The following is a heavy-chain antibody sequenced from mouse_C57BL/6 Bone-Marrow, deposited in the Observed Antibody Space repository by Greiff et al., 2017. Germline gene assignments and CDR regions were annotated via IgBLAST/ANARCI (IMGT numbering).Heavy chain of an antibody. CDR1: AFTFSDYY. D-gene: IGHD1-1*02. V-gene: IGHV5-16*01. J-gene: IGHJ4*01. CDR3: ARDYGGVYAMDY. CDR2: INYDGSST. Sequence: EVKLVESEGGLVQPGSSMKLSCTASAFTFSDYYMAWVRQVPEKGLEWVANINYDGSSTYYLDSLKSRFIISRDNAKNILYLQMSSLKSEDTATYYCARDYGGVYAMDYWGQGTSVTVSS.